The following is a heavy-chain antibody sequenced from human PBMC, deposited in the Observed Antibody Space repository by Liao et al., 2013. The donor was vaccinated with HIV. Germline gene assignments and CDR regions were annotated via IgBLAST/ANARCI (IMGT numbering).Heavy chain of an antibody. V-gene: IGHV4-59*11. Sequence: QVQLQESGPGLVKPSETLSLTCTVSGGSISDHNWSWVRQAPGKGLEWIGYIYYSGSTYYNPSLKSRVTISVDTSKNQFSLKLSSVTAADTAVYYCARSEYDSSSGGDYWGQGTLVTVSS. CDR3: ARSEYDSSSGGDY. D-gene: IGHD6-6*01. CDR2: IYYSGST. J-gene: IGHJ4*02. CDR1: GGSISDHN.